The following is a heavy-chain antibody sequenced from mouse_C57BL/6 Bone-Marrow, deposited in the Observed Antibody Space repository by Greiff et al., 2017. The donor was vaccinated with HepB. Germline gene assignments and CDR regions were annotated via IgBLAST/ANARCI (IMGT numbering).Heavy chain of an antibody. V-gene: IGHV1-19*01. CDR1: GYTFTDYY. CDR3: AAYAPYYFDY. D-gene: IGHD6-5*01. CDR2: INPYNGGT. Sequence: VQLQQSGPVLVKPGASVKMSCKASGYTFTDYYMNWVKQSHGKSLEWIGVINPYNGGTSYNQKFKGKATLTVDKSSSTAYMELNSLTSEDSAVYYCAAYAPYYFDYWGQGTTLTVSS. J-gene: IGHJ2*01.